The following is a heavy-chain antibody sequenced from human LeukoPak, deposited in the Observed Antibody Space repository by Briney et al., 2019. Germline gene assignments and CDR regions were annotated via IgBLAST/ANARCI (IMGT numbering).Heavy chain of an antibody. CDR1: GASISSYY. J-gene: IGHJ5*02. D-gene: IGHD2-2*01. Sequence: PSETLSLTCTASGASISSYYWSWIRQPAGKGLEWIGRIYISGSTKYNPSLKSRVTMSVDRSKNQFSLKLSSVTAADTAVYYCARGDCSSTSCYALSWFDPWGQGTLVTVSS. CDR3: ARGDCSSTSCYALSWFDP. V-gene: IGHV4-4*07. CDR2: IYISGST.